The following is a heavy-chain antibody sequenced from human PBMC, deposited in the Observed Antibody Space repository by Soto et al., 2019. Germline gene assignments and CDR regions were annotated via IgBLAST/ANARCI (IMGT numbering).Heavy chain of an antibody. D-gene: IGHD3-10*01. V-gene: IGHV1-69*02. Sequence: QVQLVQSGAEVKRPGSSVKVSCKASGDTFTFYSINWVRQAPGLGLEWMGRINPILSMSNHAQRLQGRVTMTADKSTSTAYMELSSLRSEDTAIYYCASSYGSGYRAFDYWGQGALVTVSS. CDR2: INPILSMS. J-gene: IGHJ4*02. CDR1: GDTFTFYS. CDR3: ASSYGSGYRAFDY.